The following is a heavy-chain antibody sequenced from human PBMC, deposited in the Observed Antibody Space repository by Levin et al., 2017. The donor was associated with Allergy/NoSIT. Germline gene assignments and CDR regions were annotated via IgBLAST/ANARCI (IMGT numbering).Heavy chain of an antibody. V-gene: IGHV3-7*01. D-gene: IGHD1-26*01. J-gene: IGHJ4*02. Sequence: GGSLRLSCEASGFTFSSYWMSWVRQAPQKGLEWVANIKEDGSEKYFVDSLKGRFTISRDNAKNSLFLQMNSLRAEDTAVYYCARAPYGSYYWDCWGQGTLVTVSS. CDR1: GFTFSSYW. CDR2: IKEDGSEK. CDR3: ARAPYGSYYWDC.